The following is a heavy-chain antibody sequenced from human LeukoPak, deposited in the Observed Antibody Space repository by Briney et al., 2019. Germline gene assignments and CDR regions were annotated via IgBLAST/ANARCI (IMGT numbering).Heavy chain of an antibody. J-gene: IGHJ4*02. CDR3: ARDRMYYDFWSGYSNNFDY. CDR2: IKQDGSEK. D-gene: IGHD3-3*01. V-gene: IGHV3-7*03. CDR1: GFTFSSYW. Sequence: GGSLRLSCAASGFTFSSYWVSWVRQAPGKGLEWVANIKQDGSEKYYVDSVKGRFTISGDNAKNSLYLQMNSQRAEDTAVYYCARDRMYYDFWSGYSNNFDYWGQGTLVTVSS.